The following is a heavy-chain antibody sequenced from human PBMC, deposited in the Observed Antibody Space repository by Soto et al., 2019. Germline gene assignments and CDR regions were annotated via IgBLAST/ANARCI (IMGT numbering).Heavy chain of an antibody. Sequence: VGSLRLSCAASGFTFTGYSMNWVSQAPGKGLEWVSSISSTTNYIYYGDSMKGRFTISRDNAKNSLYLEMNSLRAEDTAVYYCARESEDLTSNFDYWGQGTLVTVSS. CDR3: ARESEDLTSNFDY. V-gene: IGHV3-21*06. CDR1: GFTFTGYS. CDR2: ISSTTNYI. J-gene: IGHJ4*02.